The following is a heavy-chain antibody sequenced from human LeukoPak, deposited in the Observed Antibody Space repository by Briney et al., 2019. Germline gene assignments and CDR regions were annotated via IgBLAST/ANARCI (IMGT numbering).Heavy chain of an antibody. V-gene: IGHV3-48*03. CDR2: IHSSGATI. D-gene: IGHD3-22*01. Sequence: GGSLRLSCAASGFTFSSYDMNWVRQAPGKGLEWVSYIHSSGATIYYADSVKGRFTISRDSAKNSVYLRMNSLRAEDTALYYCASLYYYDNSGYSDWGQGTPVTVSS. CDR3: ASLYYYDNSGYSD. J-gene: IGHJ4*02. CDR1: GFTFSSYD.